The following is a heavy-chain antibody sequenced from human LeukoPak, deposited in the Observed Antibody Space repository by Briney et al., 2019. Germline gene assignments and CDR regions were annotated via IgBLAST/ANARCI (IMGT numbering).Heavy chain of an antibody. Sequence: SVKVSCKVSRGTFSSYAISWVRQAPVQGLEWMGRIIPIFGIANYAQKFQGRVTITADISTSTAYMELSSLRSEDTAVYYCARDAVEVVPAAMYYNWFDPWGQGTLVTVSS. J-gene: IGHJ5*02. D-gene: IGHD2-2*01. CDR1: RGTFSSYA. CDR3: ARDAVEVVPAAMYYNWFDP. V-gene: IGHV1-69*04. CDR2: IIPIFGIA.